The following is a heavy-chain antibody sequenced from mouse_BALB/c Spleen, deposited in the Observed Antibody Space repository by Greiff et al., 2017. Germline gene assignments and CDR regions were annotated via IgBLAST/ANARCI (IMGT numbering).Heavy chain of an antibody. CDR2: ISSGSSTI. CDR1: GFTFSSFG. CDR3: ARSGNLDD. D-gene: IGHD2-1*01. V-gene: IGHV5-17*02. Sequence: EVKLMESGGGLVQPGGSRQLSCAASGFTFSSFGMHWVRQAPEKGLEWVAYISSGSSTIYYADTVKGRFTISRDNPKNTLFLQMTSLRSEDTAMYYCARSGNLDDGGQGTTRTVSA. J-gene: IGHJ2*01.